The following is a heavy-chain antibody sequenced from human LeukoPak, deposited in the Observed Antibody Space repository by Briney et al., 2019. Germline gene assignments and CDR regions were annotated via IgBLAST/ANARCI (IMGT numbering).Heavy chain of an antibody. D-gene: IGHD4/OR15-4a*01. Sequence: GGSLRLSCAASGFTFNNYALTWVRQTPGKGLDSVSAISGDGVSPYYADSVRGRFTISRDNSKNTLYLQMNSLRVEDTAVYFCARDPGAFPYFFDCWGQGTLVTVSS. V-gene: IGHV3-23*01. CDR2: ISGDGVSP. J-gene: IGHJ4*02. CDR3: ARDPGAFPYFFDC. CDR1: GFTFNNYA.